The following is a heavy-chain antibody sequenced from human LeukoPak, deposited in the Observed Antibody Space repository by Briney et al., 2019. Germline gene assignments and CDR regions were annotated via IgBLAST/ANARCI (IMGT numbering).Heavy chain of an antibody. D-gene: IGHD1-14*01. CDR2: ISVYNGNT. V-gene: IGHV1-18*01. CDR3: ARDSTWIRKSFDY. CDR1: GYTFTSYR. Sequence: ASVKVSCKASGYTFTSYRISWVRQAPGQGLEWMGWISVYNGNTNYAQKFQDRVTMTTDTSTNTAYMEPRSLRSDDTALFYCARDSTWIRKSFDYWGQGTLVTVSS. J-gene: IGHJ4*02.